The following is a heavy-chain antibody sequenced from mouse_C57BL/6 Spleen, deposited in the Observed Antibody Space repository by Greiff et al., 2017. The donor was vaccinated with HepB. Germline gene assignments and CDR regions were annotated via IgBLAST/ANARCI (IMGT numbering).Heavy chain of an antibody. J-gene: IGHJ4*01. Sequence: VQLQESGAELVKPGASVKISCKASGYAFSSYWMNWVKQRPGKGLEWIGQIYPGDGDTNYNGQLKGQATLTADESSSKAYMQLSSLTSEDSAVYVCARYSPEQAAYYYDDSLYAMDYWGQGTSVTVSS. CDR1: GYAFSSYW. CDR3: ARYSPEQAAYYYDDSLYAMDY. V-gene: IGHV1-80*01. D-gene: IGHD2-4*01. CDR2: IYPGDGDT.